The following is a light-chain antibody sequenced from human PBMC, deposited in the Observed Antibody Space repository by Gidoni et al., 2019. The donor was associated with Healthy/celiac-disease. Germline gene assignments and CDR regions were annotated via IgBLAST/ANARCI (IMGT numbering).Light chain of an antibody. CDR2: GAS. Sequence: EIVMTQSPATLSVSPGERATLSCRASQSVSSNLAWYQQKPGQAPRHLIYGASTRATGIPARFSGSGSGTEFTLTISSLQSEDFAVYYCQQYNNWPPATFXGXTKVEIK. V-gene: IGKV3-15*01. CDR1: QSVSSN. J-gene: IGKJ4*01. CDR3: QQYNNWPPAT.